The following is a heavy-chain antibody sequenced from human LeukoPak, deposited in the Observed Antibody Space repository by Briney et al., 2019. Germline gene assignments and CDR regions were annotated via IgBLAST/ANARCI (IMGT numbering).Heavy chain of an antibody. CDR2: IYYSGST. Sequence: PSETLSLTCTVSGGSISSSSYYWGWLRQPPGKGLEWIGSIYYSGSTYYNPSLKSRVTISVDTSKNQFSLKLSSVTAADTAVYYCARVSRGSYWVDPWGQGTLVTVSS. CDR1: GGSISSSSYY. J-gene: IGHJ5*02. D-gene: IGHD1-26*01. V-gene: IGHV4-39*01. CDR3: ARVSRGSYWVDP.